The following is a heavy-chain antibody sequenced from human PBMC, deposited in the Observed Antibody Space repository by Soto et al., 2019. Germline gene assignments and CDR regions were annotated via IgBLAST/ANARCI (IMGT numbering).Heavy chain of an antibody. CDR1: GFTFSSYG. CDR2: ISYDGSNK. Sequence: GGSLRLSCAASGFTFSSYGMHWVRQAPGKGLEWVAVISYDGSNKYYADSVKGRFTISRDNSENTLYLQMNSLRAEDTAVYYCAKDLIVGTHYYYYGMDVWGQGTTVTVSS. CDR3: AKDLIVGTHYYYYGMDV. D-gene: IGHD2-21*01. J-gene: IGHJ6*02. V-gene: IGHV3-30*18.